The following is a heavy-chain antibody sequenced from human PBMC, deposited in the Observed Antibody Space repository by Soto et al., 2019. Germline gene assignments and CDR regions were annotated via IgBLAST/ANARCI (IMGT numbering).Heavy chain of an antibody. V-gene: IGHV4-38-2*01. Sequence: PSETLPLTCAVSGYAISIGYYWVCIRQPPGKGLEWIWSIYHSGSTYYNPSLKSRVTISVDTSKNQFSLKLSSVTAADTAVYYWPRIITIFGVVIVSNWLDPWSQGTRGTV. J-gene: IGHJ5*02. CDR2: IYHSGST. CDR3: PRIITIFGVVIVSNWLDP. CDR1: GYAISIGYY. D-gene: IGHD3-3*01.